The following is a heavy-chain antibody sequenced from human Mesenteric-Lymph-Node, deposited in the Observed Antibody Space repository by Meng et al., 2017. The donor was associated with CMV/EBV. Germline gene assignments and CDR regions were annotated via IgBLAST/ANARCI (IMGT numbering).Heavy chain of an antibody. CDR3: ASHRGGQWLVSNY. CDR2: VYNHGST. J-gene: IGHJ4*02. D-gene: IGHD6-19*01. CDR1: GGSISTYY. V-gene: IGHV4-59*01. Sequence: SETLSLTCTVSGGSISTYYWSWIRQPPGKGLEWIAYVYNHGSTDYNPSLKSRVSISADTSKSQFSLRLSSVTAADTAVYYCASHRGGQWLVSNYWGQGTLVTVSS.